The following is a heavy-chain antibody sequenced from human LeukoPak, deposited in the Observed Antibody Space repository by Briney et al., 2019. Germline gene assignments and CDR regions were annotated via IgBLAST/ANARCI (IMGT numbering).Heavy chain of an antibody. CDR1: GYTFTSYG. J-gene: IGHJ4*02. D-gene: IGHD4-17*01. CDR3: ARVNDYDGPGFFDY. V-gene: IGHV1-18*01. Sequence: ASVKVSCKASGYTFTSYGISWVRQAPGQGLEWMGWISAYNGNTNYAQKLQGRVTMTTDTSTSTAYMELRSLRSGDTAVYYCARVNDYDGPGFFDYWGQGTLVTVPS. CDR2: ISAYNGNT.